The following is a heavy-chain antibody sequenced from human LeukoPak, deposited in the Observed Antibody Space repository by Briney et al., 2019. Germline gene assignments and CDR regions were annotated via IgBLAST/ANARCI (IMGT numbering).Heavy chain of an antibody. CDR3: ARTVNYYYYMDV. V-gene: IGHV3-21*01. CDR2: ISSSSSYI. J-gene: IGHJ6*03. CDR1: GFTFSSYN. D-gene: IGHD3-10*01. Sequence: PGGSLRLSCAASGFTFSSYNMNWVRQAPGKWLEWVSSISSSSSYIYYADSVKGRFTIPRDNAKNSLYLQMNSLRAEDTAVYYCARTVNYYYYMDVWGKGTTVTVSS.